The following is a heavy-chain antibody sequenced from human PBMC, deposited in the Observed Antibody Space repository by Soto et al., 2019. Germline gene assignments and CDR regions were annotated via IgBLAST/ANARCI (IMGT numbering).Heavy chain of an antibody. CDR1: GFTFSDYG. CDR2: ISSGSVTI. Sequence: EVQLVESGGGLVQPGGSLRLSCSVSGFTFSDYGVNWVRQAPGKGLEWISYISSGSVTIYYAESVQGRFTISRDDAKNSLFLQMNNLRNEDTAVYYCARVSKTWEDDYWGHGTLVTVSS. V-gene: IGHV3-48*02. CDR3: ARVSKTWEDDY. D-gene: IGHD1-26*01. J-gene: IGHJ4*01.